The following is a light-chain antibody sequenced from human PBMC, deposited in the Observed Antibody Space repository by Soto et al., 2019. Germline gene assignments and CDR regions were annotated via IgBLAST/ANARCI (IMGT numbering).Light chain of an antibody. CDR2: EVT. CDR1: SSDVGGQSY. J-gene: IGLJ1*01. V-gene: IGLV2-14*01. Sequence: QSALTQPASVSGSPGQSITVSCTGTSSDVGGQSYVSWFQQHPGQAPKLLIYEVTTRPSGVSTRSSGSKSGNTASLTISGLQAEDEADYHCSSYSSSGTLFVFGTGTKVTVL. CDR3: SSYSSSGTLFV.